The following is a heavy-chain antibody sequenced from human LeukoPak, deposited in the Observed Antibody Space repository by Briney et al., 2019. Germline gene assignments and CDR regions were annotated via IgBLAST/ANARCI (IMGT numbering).Heavy chain of an antibody. CDR2: INPSGGST. CDR1: GYTFTSYG. CDR3: AGGRYVVRGYSYGYVYYYGMDV. V-gene: IGHV1-46*01. D-gene: IGHD5-18*01. J-gene: IGHJ6*02. Sequence: EASVKVSCKASGYTFTSYGISWVRQAPGQGLEWMGIINPSGGSTSYAQKFQGRVTMTRDTSTSTVYMELSSLRSEDTAVYYCAGGRYVVRGYSYGYVYYYGMDVWGQGTTVTVSS.